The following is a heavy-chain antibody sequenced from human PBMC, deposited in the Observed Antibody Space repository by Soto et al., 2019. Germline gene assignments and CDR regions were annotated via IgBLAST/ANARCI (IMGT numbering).Heavy chain of an antibody. Sequence: QVQLVESGGGVVQPGRSLRLSCAAFGFTFSSYGMHWVRQAPGKGLEWVALIWYDGSNKYYADSVKGRFTISRDNSKNTLYLQMNSLRAEDTAVYYCVRDQGAYAEYFQHWGQGTLVTVSS. CDR2: IWYDGSNK. CDR3: VRDQGAYAEYFQH. J-gene: IGHJ1*01. D-gene: IGHD1-26*01. V-gene: IGHV3-33*01. CDR1: GFTFSSYG.